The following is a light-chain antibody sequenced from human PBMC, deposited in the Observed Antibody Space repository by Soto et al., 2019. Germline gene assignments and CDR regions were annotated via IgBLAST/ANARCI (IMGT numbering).Light chain of an antibody. Sequence: IVMTQSPVTLSVSPGERATLSCRASQSVSSNLAWYQQKPGQAPNLLIYGAFTRATGIPARFSGTGSGTEFTLTISSLQSEDFALYYCQQYNDWPLTFGQGTKVDIK. CDR1: QSVSSN. CDR2: GAF. V-gene: IGKV3-15*01. CDR3: QQYNDWPLT. J-gene: IGKJ1*01.